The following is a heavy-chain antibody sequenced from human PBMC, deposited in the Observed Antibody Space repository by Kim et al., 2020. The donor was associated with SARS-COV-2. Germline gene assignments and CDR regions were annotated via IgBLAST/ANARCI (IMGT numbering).Heavy chain of an antibody. D-gene: IGHD3-22*01. CDR3: AKAPELYYYDSSVFYGMDV. CDR2: ISGSGGST. J-gene: IGHJ6*02. V-gene: IGHV3-23*01. CDR1: GFTFSSYA. Sequence: GGSLRLSCAASGFTFSSYAMSWVRQAPGKGLEWVSAISGSGGSTYYADSVKGRFTISRDNSKNTLYLQMNSLRAEDTAVYYCAKAPELYYYDSSVFYGMDVWGQGTTVTVSS.